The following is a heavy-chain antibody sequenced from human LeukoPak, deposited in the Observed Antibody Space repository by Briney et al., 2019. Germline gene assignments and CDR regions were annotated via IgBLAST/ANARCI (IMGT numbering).Heavy chain of an antibody. D-gene: IGHD1-7*01. V-gene: IGHV3-30*09. CDR3: ARDGNYHDFDY. Sequence: PGRSLRLSCEASGFTFSSSAMNWVRQAPGKGPEWLAVISYDGSIIFYADSVKGRLAISRDNSKNTLYLQMSSLRTEDTAVYYCARDGNYHDFDYWGRGTLVTVSS. CDR1: GFTFSSSA. CDR2: ISYDGSII. J-gene: IGHJ4*02.